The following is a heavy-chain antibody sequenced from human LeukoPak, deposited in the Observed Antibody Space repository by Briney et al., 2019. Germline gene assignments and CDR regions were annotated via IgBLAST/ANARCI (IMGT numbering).Heavy chain of an antibody. CDR1: GYTFSSYG. V-gene: IGHV3-33*01. CDR3: ARDKAGIFDY. J-gene: IGHJ4*02. CDR2: IWYDGSNK. Sequence: GRSLRLSCAASGYTFSSYGMHWVRQAPGKGLERVAVIWYDGSNKYYADSVKGRFTISRDNSKNTLYLQMNSLRAEDTAVYYCARDKAGIFDYWGQGTLVTVSS. D-gene: IGHD6-19*01.